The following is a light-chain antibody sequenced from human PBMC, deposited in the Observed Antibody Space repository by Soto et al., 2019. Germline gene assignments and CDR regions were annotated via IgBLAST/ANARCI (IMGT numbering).Light chain of an antibody. J-gene: IGKJ2*01. CDR2: LRS. Sequence: DLVMTQSPLSLPVTPGEPASISCRSSQSLLHTNGYNYLDWYLQKPGQSPQLLIYLRSNRASGVPDRFSGSGSGTDFTLKISRVEAEDVGVYYCMQALQTPYTFGQGTKLEIK. CDR3: MQALQTPYT. V-gene: IGKV2-28*01. CDR1: QSLLHTNGYNY.